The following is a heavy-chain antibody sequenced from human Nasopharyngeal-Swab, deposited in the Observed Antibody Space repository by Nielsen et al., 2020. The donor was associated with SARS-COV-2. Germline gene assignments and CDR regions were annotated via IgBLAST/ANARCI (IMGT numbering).Heavy chain of an antibody. CDR3: ARDGLDYDFWSAYFMDV. V-gene: IGHV3-21*01. J-gene: IGHJ6*02. D-gene: IGHD3-3*01. CDR2: ISSSSRYI. Sequence: WIGKAPGKGLEGVSSISSSSRYIYYSDSVKGRFTIARANVKNSLYLQMNSLRAEDTAVYYCARDGLDYDFWSAYFMDVWGQGTTVTVSS.